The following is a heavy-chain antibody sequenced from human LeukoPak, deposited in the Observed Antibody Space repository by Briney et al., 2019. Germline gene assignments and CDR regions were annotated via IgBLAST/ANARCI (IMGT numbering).Heavy chain of an antibody. CDR3: ARELWFGELSYYYYYYGMDV. CDR1: GGSFSGYY. D-gene: IGHD3-10*01. CDR2: INHSGST. Sequence: PSETLSLTCAVYGGSFSGYYWSWIRQPPGKGLEWIGEINHSGSTNYNPSLKSRVTISVDTSKNQFSLKLSSVTAADTAVYYCARELWFGELSYYYYYYGMDVWGQGTTVTVSS. J-gene: IGHJ6*02. V-gene: IGHV4-34*01.